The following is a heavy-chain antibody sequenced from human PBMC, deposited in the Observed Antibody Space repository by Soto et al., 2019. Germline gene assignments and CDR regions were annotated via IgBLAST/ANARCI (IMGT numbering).Heavy chain of an antibody. J-gene: IGHJ3*02. CDR1: GYSFTCYW. V-gene: IGHV5-51*01. CDR2: IYPDNSDK. D-gene: IGHD3-16*01. Sequence: GESLKISCDSSGYSFTCYWIALVLQLPGKGLEWMGIIYPDNSDKRYSPSFQGQVTISADESITTAFLQWSSLKASDTGMYYCARHQGEQSAFDIWGQGTMVTVSS. CDR3: ARHQGEQSAFDI.